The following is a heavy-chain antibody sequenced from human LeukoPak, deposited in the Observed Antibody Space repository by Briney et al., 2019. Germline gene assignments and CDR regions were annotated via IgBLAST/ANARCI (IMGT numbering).Heavy chain of an antibody. J-gene: IGHJ4*02. CDR1: GGSFSGYY. Sequence: SETLSITCAVYGGSFSGYYWSWIRQPPGKGLEWIGEINHSGSTNYNPSLKSRVTISVDTSKNQFSLKLSSVTAADTAVYYCASGGYSYGFDYWGQGTLVTVSS. V-gene: IGHV4-34*01. D-gene: IGHD5-18*01. CDR2: INHSGST. CDR3: ASGGYSYGFDY.